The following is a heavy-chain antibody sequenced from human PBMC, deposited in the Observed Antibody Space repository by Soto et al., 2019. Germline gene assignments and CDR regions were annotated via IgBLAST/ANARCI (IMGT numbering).Heavy chain of an antibody. D-gene: IGHD2-15*01. CDR1: GFTLSNYA. J-gene: IGHJ6*02. Sequence: EVQLVESGGGLVQPGGSLRLSCAASGFTLSNYAVNWVRQAPGKGLEWVSYISSDSRYIYHGDSVKGRFTISRDTARNSVYLQMSSLRDVDTAVYYCARIKLVDFFFINLGVDDMDVWGQGTTVTVSS. CDR2: ISSDSRYI. CDR3: ARIKLVDFFFINLGVDDMDV. V-gene: IGHV3-48*02.